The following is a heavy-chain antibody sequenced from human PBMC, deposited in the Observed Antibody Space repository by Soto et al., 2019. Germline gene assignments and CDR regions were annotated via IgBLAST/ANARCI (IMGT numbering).Heavy chain of an antibody. CDR3: ARAGVSYGYIRLGYYYYYGMDV. CDR2: IYYSGST. J-gene: IGHJ6*02. CDR1: GGSISRYY. D-gene: IGHD5-18*01. V-gene: IGHV4-59*01. Sequence: PSETLSLTCTVSGGSISRYYWSWIRQPPGKGLEWIGYIYYSGSTNYNPSLKSRVTISVDTSKNQFSLKLSSVTAADTAVYYCARAGVSYGYIRLGYYYYYGMDVWGQGTTVNVSS.